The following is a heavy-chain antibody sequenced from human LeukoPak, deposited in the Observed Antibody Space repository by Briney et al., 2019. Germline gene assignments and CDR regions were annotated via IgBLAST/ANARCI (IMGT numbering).Heavy chain of an antibody. Sequence: SETLSLTCTVSGGSVNSYYLSWIRQPAGKTLEWIGRIYDGGSTNYNPSLKSRVTMSVDTSKNQISLKLKSVTAADTAVYYCARVEVGADDFDYFQHWGQGTLVTVSS. CDR3: ARVEVGADDFDYFQH. D-gene: IGHD1-26*01. J-gene: IGHJ1*01. CDR2: IYDGGST. V-gene: IGHV4-4*07. CDR1: GGSVNSYY.